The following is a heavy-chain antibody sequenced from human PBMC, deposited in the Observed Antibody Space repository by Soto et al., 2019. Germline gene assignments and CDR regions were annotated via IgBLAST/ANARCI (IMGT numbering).Heavy chain of an antibody. CDR1: GFTVSSNY. D-gene: IGHD5-12*01. J-gene: IGHJ6*02. Sequence: EVQLVESGGGLIQPGGSLRLSCAASGFTVSSNYMSWVRQAPGKGLEWVSVIYSGGSTYYAASVKGRFTISRDNSKNTLYLQMNSLRAEDTAVYYCASEIVATENYYYYGMDVWGQGTTVTVSS. CDR3: ASEIVATENYYYYGMDV. CDR2: IYSGGST. V-gene: IGHV3-53*01.